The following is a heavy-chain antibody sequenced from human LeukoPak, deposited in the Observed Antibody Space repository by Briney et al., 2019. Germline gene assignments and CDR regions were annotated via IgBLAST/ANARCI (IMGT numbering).Heavy chain of an antibody. CDR2: ISAYNGKT. CDR1: GYTFTSYG. D-gene: IGHD2-21*02. V-gene: IGHV1-18*01. Sequence: GASVTVSCTASGYTFTSYGISWVRQAPGQGREGMGWISAYNGKTNYAQKLQGRVTINTDTTTSTAYMQLRSLRSDDTAVYYCARVCGGDCYSGFDYWGQGTLVTVSS. CDR3: ARVCGGDCYSGFDY. J-gene: IGHJ4*02.